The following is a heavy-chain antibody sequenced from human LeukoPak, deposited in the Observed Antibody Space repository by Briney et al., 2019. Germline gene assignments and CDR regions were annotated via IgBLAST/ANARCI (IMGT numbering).Heavy chain of an antibody. CDR3: ARSYSSSRGTFDY. J-gene: IGHJ4*02. Sequence: PGGSLRLSCAASGFTFSGYSMNWVRQAPGKGLEWVSYIRSSGYPIHYADSVKGRFTISRDNAKGSVYLQMNSLRDEDTAVYYCARSYSSSRGTFDYWGQGTLVTVSS. D-gene: IGHD6-6*01. V-gene: IGHV3-48*02. CDR1: GFTFSGYS. CDR2: IRSSGYPI.